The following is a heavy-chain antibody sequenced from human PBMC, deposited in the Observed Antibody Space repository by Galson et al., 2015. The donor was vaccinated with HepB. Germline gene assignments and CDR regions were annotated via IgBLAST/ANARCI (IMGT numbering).Heavy chain of an antibody. CDR1: GYTFTSYA. D-gene: IGHD4-17*01. V-gene: IGHV1-3*01. J-gene: IGHJ4*02. CDR3: ARDGGRGYGDYFDY. Sequence: SVKVSCKASGYTFTSYAMHWVRQAPGQRLEWMGWINAGNGNTKYSQKFQGRVTITRDTSASTAYRELSSLRSEDTAVYYCARDGGRGYGDYFDYWGQGTLVTVSS. CDR2: INAGNGNT.